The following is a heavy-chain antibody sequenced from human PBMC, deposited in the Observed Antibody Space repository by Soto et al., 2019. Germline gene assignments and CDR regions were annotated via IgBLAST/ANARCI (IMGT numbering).Heavy chain of an antibody. J-gene: IGHJ4*02. D-gene: IGHD3-10*02. CDR3: AGAVSDFDVRRYRTPYFDK. Sequence: PSETLSLTCTVSGASVSTGVYYWTWIRQHPGKGLEWIGYIDNSGSTYYNPSLTGRVDISVDTSKNQFSLNLQSLTAADTAFYYCAGAVSDFDVRRYRTPYFDKWGQGILVTVSS. CDR1: GASVSTGVYY. V-gene: IGHV4-31*03. CDR2: IDNSGST.